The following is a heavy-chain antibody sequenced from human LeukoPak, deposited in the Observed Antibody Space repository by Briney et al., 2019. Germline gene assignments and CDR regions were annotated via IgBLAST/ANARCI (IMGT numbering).Heavy chain of an antibody. V-gene: IGHV3-21*05. D-gene: IGHD2-8*02. J-gene: IGHJ4*02. Sequence: GGSLRLSCAASGFTFGSFGMNWVRQAPGKGLEWVSYISSSSSYIYYADSVKGRFTISRDNAKNSLYLQMNSLRAEDTAVYYCARVTGLSRQYYFDYWGQGTLVTVSS. CDR3: ARVTGLSRQYYFDY. CDR2: ISSSSSYI. CDR1: GFTFGSFG.